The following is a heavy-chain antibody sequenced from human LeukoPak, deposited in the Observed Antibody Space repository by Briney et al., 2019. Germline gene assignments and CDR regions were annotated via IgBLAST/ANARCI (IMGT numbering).Heavy chain of an antibody. CDR3: ARALSYSGRSDI. CDR1: GGSISSYY. J-gene: IGHJ3*02. CDR2: IYYGGST. V-gene: IGHV4-59*01. D-gene: IGHD1-26*01. Sequence: PSETLSLTCTVSGGSISSYYWSWIRQPPGKGLEWIGYIYYGGSTNYNPSLKSRVTISVDTSKNQFSLKLTSVTAADTAVYYCARALSYSGRSDIWGQGTMVTVSS.